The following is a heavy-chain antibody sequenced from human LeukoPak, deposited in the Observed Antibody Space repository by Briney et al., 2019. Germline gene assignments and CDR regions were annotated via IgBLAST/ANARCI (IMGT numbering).Heavy chain of an antibody. Sequence: GGSLRLSCAASGFTFSSYWMHWVRQAPGKGLVWVSRINTDGSSTSYADSVKGRFTISRDNAKNTLYLQMNSLRAEDTAVCYCAREGIAAAGAFDIWGQGTMVTVSS. V-gene: IGHV3-74*01. CDR2: INTDGSST. CDR1: GFTFSSYW. CDR3: AREGIAAAGAFDI. J-gene: IGHJ3*02. D-gene: IGHD6-13*01.